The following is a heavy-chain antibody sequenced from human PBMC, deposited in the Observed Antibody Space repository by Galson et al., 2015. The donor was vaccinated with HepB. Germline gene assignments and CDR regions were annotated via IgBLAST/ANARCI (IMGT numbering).Heavy chain of an antibody. D-gene: IGHD2-21*01. J-gene: IGHJ4*02. V-gene: IGHV3-48*01. CDR2: ISSSSSTI. Sequence: SLRLSCAASGFTFSSYSMNWVRQAPGKGLEWVSHISSSSSTIYYADSVKGRFTISRDNAKNSLYLQMNSLRAEDTAVYYCARRSMRGGGGLDLLADYWGQGTLVTVSS. CDR1: GFTFSSYS. CDR3: ARRSMRGGGGLDLLADY.